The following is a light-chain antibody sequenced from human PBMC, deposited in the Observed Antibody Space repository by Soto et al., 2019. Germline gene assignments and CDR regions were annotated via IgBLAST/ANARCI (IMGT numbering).Light chain of an antibody. Sequence: HSVLTQPRSGSGAPGQAVTISCTGTYSDVGGYKYVSWYQQHPGKAPKLMISDVTERPSGVPDRFSGSKSGNTASLTISGLQAEDEADYYCCSYAGKYTYVFGTGTKVTVL. CDR3: CSYAGKYTYV. J-gene: IGLJ1*01. CDR2: DVT. CDR1: YSDVGGYKY. V-gene: IGLV2-11*01.